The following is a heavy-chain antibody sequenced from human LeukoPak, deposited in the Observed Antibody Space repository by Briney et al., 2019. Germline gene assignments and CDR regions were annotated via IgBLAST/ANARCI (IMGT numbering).Heavy chain of an antibody. D-gene: IGHD6-13*01. Sequence: PGGSLRLSCAASGFTFSSYGMHWVRQAPGKGLEWVAFIRYDGSNKYYADSVKGRFTISRDNSKNTLYLQMNSLRAEDTAVYYCAKDWFRTAAGNYWGQGTLVTVSS. CDR1: GFTFSSYG. CDR2: IRYDGSNK. V-gene: IGHV3-30*02. CDR3: AKDWFRTAAGNY. J-gene: IGHJ4*02.